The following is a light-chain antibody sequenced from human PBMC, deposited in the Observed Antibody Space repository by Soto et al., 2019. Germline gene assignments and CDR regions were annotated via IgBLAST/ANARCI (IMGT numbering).Light chain of an antibody. V-gene: IGLV7-46*01. CDR2: DTS. CDR1: TGAVTSGHY. J-gene: IGLJ2*01. CDR3: LLSYSGAHVV. Sequence: QFVVTQEPSLTVSPGGTVTLTCGSSTGAVTSGHYPYWFQQKPGQAPRTLIYDTSNKHSWTPARFSGSLLGGKAALTLSGAQPEDEAEYYCLLSYSGAHVVFGGGTKLTVL.